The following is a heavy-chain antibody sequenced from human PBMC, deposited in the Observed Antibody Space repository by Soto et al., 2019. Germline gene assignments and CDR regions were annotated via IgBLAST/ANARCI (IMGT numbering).Heavy chain of an antibody. D-gene: IGHD6-13*01. V-gene: IGHV1-69*01. J-gene: IGHJ5*02. CDR1: GGSFSNSS. Sequence: QVQLVQSGADLQKPGSSVKVSCKASGGSFSNSSISWVRQAPGQGLEWMGGIIPLFGTTNYAQKFRGRVTITADESTSTAYMERSSLRFEDTAVYYCARAHGSSWYNWFDPWGQGTLVTVSS. CDR2: IIPLFGTT. CDR3: ARAHGSSWYNWFDP.